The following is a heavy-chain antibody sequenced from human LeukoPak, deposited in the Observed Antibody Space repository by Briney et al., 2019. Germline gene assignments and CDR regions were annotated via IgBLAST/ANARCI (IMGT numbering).Heavy chain of an antibody. J-gene: IGHJ4*02. CDR2: LSGSGGST. CDR1: GFSFSTYA. CDR3: ASPLYYDTRGFYYQVFD. V-gene: IGHV3-23*01. D-gene: IGHD3-22*01. Sequence: GGSLRLSCAASGFSFSTYAMNWVRQAPGKGLEWVSALSGSGGSTYYADSVKGRFTISRDNAKNSLYLQMNSLRAEDTAVYYCASPLYYDTRGFYYQVFDWGQGTLVTVSS.